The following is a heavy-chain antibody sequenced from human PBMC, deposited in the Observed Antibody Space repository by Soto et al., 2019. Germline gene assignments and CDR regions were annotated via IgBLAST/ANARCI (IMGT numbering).Heavy chain of an antibody. CDR2: ISYDGSNK. J-gene: IGHJ4*02. Sequence: PGGSLRLSCAASGFTFSSYGMHWVRQAPGKGLEWVAVISYDGSNKYYADSVKGRFTISRDNSKNTLYLQMNSLRAEDTAVYYCAKDKGARDGYLYYFDYWGQGTLVTVSS. CDR3: AKDKGARDGYLYYFDY. CDR1: GFTFSSYG. V-gene: IGHV3-30*18. D-gene: IGHD5-12*01.